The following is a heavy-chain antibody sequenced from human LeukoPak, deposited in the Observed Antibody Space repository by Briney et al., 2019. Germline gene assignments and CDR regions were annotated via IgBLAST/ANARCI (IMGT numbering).Heavy chain of an antibody. CDR1: GGSFSGYY. V-gene: IGHV4-34*01. CDR3: ARVSRYDSSGTSNFDY. Sequence: ASETLSLTCAVYGGSFSGYYWSWIRQPPGKGLEWIGEINHSGSTNYNPSLKSRVTISVDTSKNQFSLKLSSVTAADTAVYYCARVSRYDSSGTSNFDYWGQGTLVTVSS. D-gene: IGHD3-22*01. CDR2: INHSGST. J-gene: IGHJ4*02.